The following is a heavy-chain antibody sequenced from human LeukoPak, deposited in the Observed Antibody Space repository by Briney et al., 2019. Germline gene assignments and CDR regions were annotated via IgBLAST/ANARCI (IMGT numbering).Heavy chain of an antibody. D-gene: IGHD1-26*01. Sequence: GESLKISCKDSGYSLTSYWIGWVRQMPGKGLEWMGIIYPGDSDTRYSPSFQGQVTISADKSISTASLHWSSLKASDTAMYYCASRLRGAPFDYWGQGTLVTVSS. V-gene: IGHV5-51*01. J-gene: IGHJ4*02. CDR3: ASRLRGAPFDY. CDR2: IYPGDSDT. CDR1: GYSLTSYW.